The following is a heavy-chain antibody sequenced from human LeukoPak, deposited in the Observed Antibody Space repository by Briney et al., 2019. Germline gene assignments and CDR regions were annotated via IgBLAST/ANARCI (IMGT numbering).Heavy chain of an antibody. CDR2: LYYSGST. CDR1: GGSISTYY. D-gene: IGHD3-3*02. CDR3: ARDREVSMRQPNWFDP. Sequence: PSETLSLTCTVSGGSISTYYWSWIRQPPGKGLEWIGYLYYSGSTNYNPSLKSRVTISVDMSKNQFSLKLSSVTAADTAVYYCARDREVSMRQPNWFDPWGQGTLVTVSS. V-gene: IGHV4-59*12. J-gene: IGHJ5*02.